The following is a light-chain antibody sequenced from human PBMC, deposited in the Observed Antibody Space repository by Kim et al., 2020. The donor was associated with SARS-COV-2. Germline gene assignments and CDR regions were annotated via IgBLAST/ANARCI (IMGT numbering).Light chain of an antibody. V-gene: IGKV4-1*01. CDR1: QSVLDTSKNKYN. CDR2: WAS. CDR3: LQSHTFPYT. Sequence: DIVMTQSPDSQAVSLGERATVTCKSSQSVLDTSKNKYNLGWYQQRPGQAPKLLIYWASTRESGVPDRFSGSGSGTDFTLTISSLQAEDVAVYSCLQSHTFPYTFGQGTTLEI. J-gene: IGKJ2*01.